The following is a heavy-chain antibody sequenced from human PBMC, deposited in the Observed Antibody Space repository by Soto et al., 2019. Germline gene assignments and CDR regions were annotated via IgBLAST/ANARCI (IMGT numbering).Heavy chain of an antibody. V-gene: IGHV3-21*01. CDR3: TRDASRDSSARGWFDP. CDR1: VFTFRIFT. CDR2: ISSNSAYI. D-gene: IGHD6-13*01. J-gene: IGHJ5*02. Sequence: GGSLRLSCASSVFTFRIFTMTWVRQAPGKGLELVSTISSNSAYIYYTDALRGRFTISRDNAKNSLHPQMNSLRAEDTAVYYCTRDASRDSSARGWFDPWGPGTMVTVSS.